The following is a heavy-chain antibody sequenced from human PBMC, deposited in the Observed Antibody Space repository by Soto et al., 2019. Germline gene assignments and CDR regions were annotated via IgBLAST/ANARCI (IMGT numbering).Heavy chain of an antibody. CDR1: GFTSSTYW. J-gene: IGHJ6*02. Sequence: GGSLRLSCAASGFTSSTYWMSWVRQAPGKGLECVANIHQDGNKKYYVDSVKGRFTISRDIARNLVYLQTNSLGAEDTAVYWCARGIRNYYGVDVWGQGTTVTVSS. CDR3: ARGIRNYYGVDV. V-gene: IGHV3-7*01. CDR2: IHQDGNKK.